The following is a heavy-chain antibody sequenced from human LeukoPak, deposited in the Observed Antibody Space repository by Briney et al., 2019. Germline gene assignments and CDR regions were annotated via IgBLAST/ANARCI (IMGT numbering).Heavy chain of an antibody. CDR2: IYYSGST. V-gene: IGHV4-39*01. Sequence: PSETLSLTCTVSGGSISSSSYYWGWIRQPPGKGLEWIGTIYYSGSTYYNPSLKSRVTISVDTSKNQFSLKLSSVTAADTAVYYCARHHGYQLLLRFDYRGQGTLVTVSS. J-gene: IGHJ4*02. CDR3: ARHHGYQLLLRFDY. CDR1: GGSISSSSYY. D-gene: IGHD2-2*01.